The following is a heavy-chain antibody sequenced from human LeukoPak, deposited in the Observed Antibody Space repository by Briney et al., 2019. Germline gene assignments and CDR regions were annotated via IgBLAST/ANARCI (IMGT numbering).Heavy chain of an antibody. CDR3: ARQVWSTGFLDY. CDR1: GGSISNYY. J-gene: IGHJ4*02. V-gene: IGHV4-59*08. CDR2: IDYAGST. Sequence: SETLSLTCTVSGGSISNYYWSWIRQPPGKGLEWIGYIDYAGSTNYNPSLKSRVTISLDTSKNQFSLKLTSVTAADTAVYYCARQVWSTGFLDYWGQGSLVTVSS. D-gene: IGHD2-8*02.